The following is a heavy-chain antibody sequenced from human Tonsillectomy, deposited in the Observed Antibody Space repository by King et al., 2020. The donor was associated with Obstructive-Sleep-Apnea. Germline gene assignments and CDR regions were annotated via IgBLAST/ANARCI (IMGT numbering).Heavy chain of an antibody. CDR1: GFSFSTRD. CDR2: ISWNERDK. V-gene: IGHV3-30*18. CDR3: AKGEWSSRSIDY. Sequence: VQLVESGGGVVQPGTSLRLSCAASGFSFSTRDIHWVRQAPGKGLEWVALISWNERDKYYANSVKGRFTISRDNSQNTLYLEMNGLRAEDTAAYYCAKGEWSSRSIDYWGQGTLVTVSS. J-gene: IGHJ4*02. D-gene: IGHD6-13*01.